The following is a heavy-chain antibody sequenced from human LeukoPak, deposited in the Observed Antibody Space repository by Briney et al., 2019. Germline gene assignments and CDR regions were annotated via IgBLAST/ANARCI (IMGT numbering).Heavy chain of an antibody. CDR2: ISAHNGDT. CDR1: GYSFTSYG. J-gene: IGHJ6*03. V-gene: IGHV1-18*01. D-gene: IGHD6-19*01. Sequence: GESLKISCKGSGYSFTSYGISWVRQAPGQGLEWMGWISAHNGDTSYEEKLQGRVTMTTDTSTSTAYMELRSLRSDDTAVYYCARDKETVATYYYYYMDVWGKGTTVTVSS. CDR3: ARDKETVATYYYYYMDV.